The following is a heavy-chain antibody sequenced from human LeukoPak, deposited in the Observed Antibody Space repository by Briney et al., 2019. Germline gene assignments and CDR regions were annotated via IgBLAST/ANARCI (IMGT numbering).Heavy chain of an antibody. Sequence: GASVKVSCKASGYTLTSFSISWVRQAPGQGLEWMGWISAHNGYTDYAQKLQGRVTMTTDTSTSTAYMELRSLRSDDTAVYYCARVGHYYDSSGYYGAFDYWGQGTLVTVSS. CDR2: ISAHNGYT. CDR1: GYTLTSFS. CDR3: ARVGHYYDSSGYYGAFDY. J-gene: IGHJ4*02. D-gene: IGHD3-22*01. V-gene: IGHV1-18*01.